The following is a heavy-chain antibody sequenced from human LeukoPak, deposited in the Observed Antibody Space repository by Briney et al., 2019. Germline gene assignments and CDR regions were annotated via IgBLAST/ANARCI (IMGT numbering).Heavy chain of an antibody. D-gene: IGHD3-22*01. CDR3: ARQRDRDSSFFGY. Sequence: SETLSLTCAVYGGSFSGYYWSWIRQPPGKGLEWIGEINRSGSTNYNPSIKSRVTISVDTSKNQFSLKLSSVTAADTAVYYCARQRDRDSSFFGYWGQGTLVTVSS. CDR2: INRSGST. CDR1: GGSFSGYY. V-gene: IGHV4-34*01. J-gene: IGHJ4*02.